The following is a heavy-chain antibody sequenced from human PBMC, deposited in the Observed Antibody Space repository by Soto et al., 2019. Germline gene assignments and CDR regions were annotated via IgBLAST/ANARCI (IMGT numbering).Heavy chain of an antibody. CDR3: SRQASDFWSGKPQYYMDV. CDR2: IRSKGNNYAT. J-gene: IGHJ6*03. D-gene: IGHD3-3*01. V-gene: IGHV3-73*01. CDR1: GFTFSGSA. Sequence: GGSLRLSCAASGFTFSGSAMHWVRQASGKGLEWVGRIRSKGNNYATAYGASLKGRFTISRDDSKNTAYLQMNSLDTEDTAVYYCSRQASDFWSGKPQYYMDVWGKGTTVTVSS.